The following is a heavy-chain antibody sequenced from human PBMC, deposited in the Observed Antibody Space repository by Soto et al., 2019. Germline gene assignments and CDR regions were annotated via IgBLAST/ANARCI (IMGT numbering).Heavy chain of an antibody. Sequence: QVQLVQSGAEVKKPGASVKVSCKVSGYTFTSYDINWVRQATGQGLEWMGWMNPNNGNTGFAQKFQGRITMTRNTSISTAYIELSSVRSEDTAVYYCATSGSGWYLFWGQGTLVTVSS. V-gene: IGHV1-8*01. CDR1: GYTFTSYD. D-gene: IGHD6-19*01. J-gene: IGHJ4*02. CDR2: MNPNNGNT. CDR3: ATSGSGWYLF.